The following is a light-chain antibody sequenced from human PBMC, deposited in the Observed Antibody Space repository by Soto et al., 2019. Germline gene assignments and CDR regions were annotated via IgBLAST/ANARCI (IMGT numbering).Light chain of an antibody. CDR3: SSFASSNTWV. CDR2: EVT. Sequence: QSALTQPPSASGSPGQSVTISCTGTSSDVGAYNYVSWYQQHADKAPKLVIYEVTKRPSGVPDRFSGSKSANTASLTVSGLQAEDEADYYCSSFASSNTWVFGGGTQLTVL. CDR1: SSDVGAYNY. V-gene: IGLV2-8*01. J-gene: IGLJ3*02.